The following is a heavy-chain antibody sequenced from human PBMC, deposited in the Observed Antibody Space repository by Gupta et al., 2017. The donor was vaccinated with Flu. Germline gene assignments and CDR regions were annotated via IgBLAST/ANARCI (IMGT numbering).Heavy chain of an antibody. CDR1: GFTFSTYT. V-gene: IGHV3-21*02. Sequence: EVRLLESGGGLVRPGGSLRLSCVASGFTFSTYTFNWVRQTPGKGLEWLASISRSSGYIYYADSVKGRFTISRDNSKTSLYLQMNSLRDEDTALYYCARLGGSGTAFHYSYGLDVWGRGTAVTVSS. J-gene: IGHJ6*02. CDR2: ISRSSGYI. CDR3: ARLGGSGTAFHYSYGLDV. D-gene: IGHD2-15*01.